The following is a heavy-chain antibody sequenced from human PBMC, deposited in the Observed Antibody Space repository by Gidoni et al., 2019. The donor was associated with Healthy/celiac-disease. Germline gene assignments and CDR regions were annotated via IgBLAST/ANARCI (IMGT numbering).Heavy chain of an antibody. Sequence: EVQLVESGGGLVQPGGSLRLSCAASGFTFSSYSMTWVRQAPGKGLEWVSYISSSSSTIYYADSVKGRFTISRDNAKNSLYLQMNSLRDEDTAVYYCAREIVVVPAAIHEGYWYFDLWGRGTLVTVSS. CDR2: ISSSSSTI. J-gene: IGHJ2*01. D-gene: IGHD2-2*02. CDR3: AREIVVVPAAIHEGYWYFDL. CDR1: GFTFSSYS. V-gene: IGHV3-48*02.